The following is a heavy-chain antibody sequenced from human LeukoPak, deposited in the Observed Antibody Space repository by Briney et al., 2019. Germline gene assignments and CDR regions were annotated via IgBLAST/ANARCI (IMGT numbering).Heavy chain of an antibody. J-gene: IGHJ4*02. Sequence: EASVKVSCKASGYTFTSYGISWVRQAPGQGLEWMGWISAYNGNTNYAQKPQGRVTMTTDTSTSTAYMELRSLRSDDTAVYYCARDDDILTGYSPDYWGQGTLVTVSS. D-gene: IGHD3-9*01. V-gene: IGHV1-18*04. CDR1: GYTFTSYG. CDR3: ARDDDILTGYSPDY. CDR2: ISAYNGNT.